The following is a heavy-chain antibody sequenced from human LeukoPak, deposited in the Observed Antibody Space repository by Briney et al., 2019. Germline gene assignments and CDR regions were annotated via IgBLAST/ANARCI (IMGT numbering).Heavy chain of an antibody. CDR3: ARAKTGDRYYGMDV. J-gene: IGHJ6*02. CDR2: ISSSSYI. Sequence: GGSLRLSCAASGFTFSSYSMNWVRQDPGKGLEWVSSISSSSYIYYADSVKGRFTISRDNAKNSLYLQMNSLRAEDTAVYYCARAKTGDRYYGMDVWGQGTTVTVSS. V-gene: IGHV3-21*01. CDR1: GFTFSSYS. D-gene: IGHD7-27*01.